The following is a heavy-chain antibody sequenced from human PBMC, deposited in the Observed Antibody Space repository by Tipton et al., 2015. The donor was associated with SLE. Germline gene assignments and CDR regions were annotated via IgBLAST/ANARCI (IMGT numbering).Heavy chain of an antibody. CDR3: ARDSISLADRWLRSGIGPIDI. D-gene: IGHD5-24*01. Sequence: QLVQSGGGLVQPGGSLRLSCAASKFTVSSNYMTWVRQAPGKGLEWVSVLYSAGYIYYADSVKGRFTISRDNSKNTLYLQMNSLRAEDTAVYFCARDSISLADRWLRSGIGPIDIWGQGTMVTVSS. CDR1: KFTVSSNY. CDR2: LYSAGYI. J-gene: IGHJ3*02. V-gene: IGHV3-53*04.